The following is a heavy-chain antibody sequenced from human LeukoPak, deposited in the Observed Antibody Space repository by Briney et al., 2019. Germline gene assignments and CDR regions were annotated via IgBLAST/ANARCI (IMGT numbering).Heavy chain of an antibody. CDR1: GFTVSSNY. CDR3: ARVGPELRYFDWPPTGWFDP. Sequence: GGSLRLSCAASGFTVSSNYMSWVRQAPGKGLEWVSVICSGGSTYYADSVTGRFTISRDNSKNTLYLQMNSLRAEDTAVYYCARVGPELRYFDWPPTGWFDPWGQGTLVTVSS. CDR2: ICSGGST. V-gene: IGHV3-66*01. J-gene: IGHJ5*02. D-gene: IGHD3-9*01.